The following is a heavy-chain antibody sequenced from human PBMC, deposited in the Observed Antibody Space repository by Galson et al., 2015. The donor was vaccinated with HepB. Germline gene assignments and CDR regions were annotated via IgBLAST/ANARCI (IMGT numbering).Heavy chain of an antibody. CDR3: ARVHHYWHHQVVGDDY. Sequence: TLSLTCTVSGGSISSGYYYWSWIRQPPGKGLEWIGYIYYSGSTYYNPSLKSRVTISVDTSKNQFSLKLSSVTAADTAVYYCARVHHYWHHQVVGDDYWGQGTLVTVSS. CDR1: GGSISSGYYY. D-gene: IGHD3-16*01. CDR2: IYYSGST. V-gene: IGHV4-30-4*01. J-gene: IGHJ4*02.